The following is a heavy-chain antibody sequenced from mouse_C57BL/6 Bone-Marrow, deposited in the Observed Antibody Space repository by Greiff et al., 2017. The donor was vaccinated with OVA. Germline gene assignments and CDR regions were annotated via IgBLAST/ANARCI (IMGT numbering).Heavy chain of an antibody. CDR1: GYTFTRYW. Sequence: VQLQQSGTVLARPGASVKMSCKTSGYTFTRYWMHWVKQRPGQGLEWIGAIYPGNSDTSYNQKFKGKAKLTAVTSASTAYMELSSLTNEDSAVYYCTLLWHYWYFDGWGTGTTVTVSS. J-gene: IGHJ1*03. V-gene: IGHV1-5*01. CDR3: TLLWHYWYFDG. CDR2: IYPGNSDT. D-gene: IGHD2-10*01.